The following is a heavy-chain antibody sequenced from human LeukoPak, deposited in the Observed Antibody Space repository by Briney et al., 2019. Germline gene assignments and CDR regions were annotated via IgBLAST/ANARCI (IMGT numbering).Heavy chain of an antibody. CDR2: ISAGGGTT. J-gene: IGHJ4*02. CDR1: GFTFSSYA. CDR3: ARAMMVVTNLWGGYDY. Sequence: PGGSLRLSCVVSGFTFSSYAMSWVRQAPGKGLEWVSGISAGGGTTYDTDSVKGRFTFSRDNSKNTLYLQMNSLRAEDTAVYSCARAMMVVTNLWGGYDYWGQGTLVTVSS. D-gene: IGHD3-22*01. V-gene: IGHV3-23*01.